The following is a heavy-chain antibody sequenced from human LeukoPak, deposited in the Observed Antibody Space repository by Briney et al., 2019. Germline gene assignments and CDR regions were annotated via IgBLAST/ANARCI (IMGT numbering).Heavy chain of an antibody. J-gene: IGHJ3*02. V-gene: IGHV4-59*11. CDR3: ARDLVTVTKGFDI. Sequence: SETLSPTCAVSDDSFSSHYWTWIRQPPGKGLEWIGYISYIGSTNYNPSLKSRVTISIDTSRNQFSLRLSSVTAADTAVYYCARDLVTVTKGFDIWGQGTMVSVSS. CDR1: DDSFSSHY. CDR2: ISYIGST. D-gene: IGHD4-17*01.